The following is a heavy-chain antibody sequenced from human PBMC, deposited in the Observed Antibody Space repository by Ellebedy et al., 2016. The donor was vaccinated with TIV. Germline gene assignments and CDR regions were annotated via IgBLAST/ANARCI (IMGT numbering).Heavy chain of an antibody. CDR3: VRHDFGGNYPDS. J-gene: IGHJ4*02. V-gene: IGHV3-21*01. CDR2: IGSTSGYI. CDR1: GFTFSSYT. D-gene: IGHD4-23*01. Sequence: GESLKISCVASGFTFSSYTLNWVRQAPGKGLEWVSSIGSTSGYIYYADSVKGRFTISRDNANSSLHLQMNSLRAEDTAVYYCVRHDFGGNYPDSWGQGTQVTVSS.